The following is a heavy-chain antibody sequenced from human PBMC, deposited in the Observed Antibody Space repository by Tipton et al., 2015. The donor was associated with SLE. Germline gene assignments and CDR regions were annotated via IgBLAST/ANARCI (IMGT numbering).Heavy chain of an antibody. Sequence: GSLRLSCAVSGFTFSSYKMNWVRQAPGKGLEWVSSISSSSSYIYYADSVKGRFTISRDNSKNTLYLQMNSLRAEDTAVYYCAGELVDAFDIWGQGTMVTVSS. J-gene: IGHJ3*02. CDR2: ISSSSSYI. CDR3: AGELVDAFDI. V-gene: IGHV3-21*01. CDR1: GFTFSSYK.